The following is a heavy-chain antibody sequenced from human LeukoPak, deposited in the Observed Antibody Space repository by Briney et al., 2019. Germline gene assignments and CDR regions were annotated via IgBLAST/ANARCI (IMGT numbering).Heavy chain of an antibody. J-gene: IGHJ4*02. Sequence: ASVKVSCKASGGTFSSYAISWVRQAPGQGLEWMGRIIPIFGTANYAQKFQGRVTIPTDESTSTAYMELSSLRSEDTAVYYCAAGYYDSSLPYYFDYWGQGTLVTVSS. CDR3: AAGYYDSSLPYYFDY. D-gene: IGHD3-22*01. V-gene: IGHV1-69*05. CDR1: GGTFSSYA. CDR2: IIPIFGTA.